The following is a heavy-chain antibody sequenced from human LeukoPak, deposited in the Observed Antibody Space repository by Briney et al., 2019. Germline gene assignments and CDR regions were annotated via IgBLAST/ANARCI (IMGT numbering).Heavy chain of an antibody. D-gene: IGHD3-10*01. Sequence: ASVKLSCKASGYTFTSYYMHWVRQAPGQGLEWMGIINPSGGSTSYAQKFQGRVTMTRDTSTSTVYMELSSLRSEDTAVYYCARDLDVSFGRDNWFDPWGQGTLVTVSS. V-gene: IGHV1-46*01. CDR1: GYTFTSYY. CDR3: ARDLDVSFGRDNWFDP. CDR2: INPSGGST. J-gene: IGHJ5*02.